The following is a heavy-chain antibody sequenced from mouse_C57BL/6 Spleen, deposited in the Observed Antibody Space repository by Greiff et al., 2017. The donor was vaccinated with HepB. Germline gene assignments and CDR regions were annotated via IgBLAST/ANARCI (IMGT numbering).Heavy chain of an antibody. CDR3: AREDYDYDGDYAMDY. J-gene: IGHJ4*01. D-gene: IGHD2-4*01. CDR2: ISYDGSN. V-gene: IGHV3-6*01. Sequence: EVQLQESGPGLVKPSQSLSLTCSVTGYSITSGYYWNWIRQFPGNKLEWMGYISYDGSNNYNPSLKNRISITRDTSKIQFCLKLNSVTTEDTATYDWAREDYDYDGDYAMDYWGQGTSVTVSS. CDR1: GYSITSGYY.